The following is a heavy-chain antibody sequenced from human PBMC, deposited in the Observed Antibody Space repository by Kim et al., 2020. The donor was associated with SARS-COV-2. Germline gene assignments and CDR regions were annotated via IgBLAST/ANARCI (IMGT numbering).Heavy chain of an antibody. Sequence: SGPTLVNPTQTLTLTCTFSGFSLSTSGVGVGWLRQSPGKALEWLALIYWDDDKLYSPSLSSRLTITKDTSKNQVLLTMTNMDPVDTATSYCTHLGDREGYVVTFDYWGQGTLVTVSS. CDR1: GFSLSTSGVG. J-gene: IGHJ4*02. CDR2: IYWDDDK. CDR3: THLGDREGYVVTFDY. V-gene: IGHV2-5*02. D-gene: IGHD3-16*01.